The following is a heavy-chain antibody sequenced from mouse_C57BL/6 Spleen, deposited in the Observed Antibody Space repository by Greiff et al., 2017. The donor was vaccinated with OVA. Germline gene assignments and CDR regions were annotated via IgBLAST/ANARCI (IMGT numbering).Heavy chain of an antibody. CDR3: TTHITTARGFAY. CDR1: GFNIKDYY. V-gene: IGHV14-1*01. Sequence: EVQLQQSGAELVRPGASVKLSCTASGFNIKDYYMHWVKQRPEQGLEWIGRIDPEDGDTEYAPKFQGKATMTADTSSNTAYLQLSSLTSEDTAVDYCTTHITTARGFAYWGQGTLVTVSA. CDR2: IDPEDGDT. D-gene: IGHD1-1*01. J-gene: IGHJ3*01.